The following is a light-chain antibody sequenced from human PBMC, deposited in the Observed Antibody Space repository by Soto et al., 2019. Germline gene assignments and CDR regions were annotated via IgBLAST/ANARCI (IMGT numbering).Light chain of an antibody. J-gene: IGKJ1*01. CDR3: QQSYSTPPWT. V-gene: IGKV1-39*01. CDR1: QTIDTF. Sequence: DIQMTQSPPSLSASVGDRVTITCRASQTIDTFVNWYQQKPGRAPKLLIYAASSLQSGVPSRFSGSGSGTDFTLTISSLQPEDFATYYCQQSYSTPPWTFGQGTKVDIK. CDR2: AAS.